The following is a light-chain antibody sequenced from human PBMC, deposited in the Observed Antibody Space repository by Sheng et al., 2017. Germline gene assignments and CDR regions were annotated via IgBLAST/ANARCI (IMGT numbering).Light chain of an antibody. CDR1: RNINTW. CDR3: QQYKDYLGT. Sequence: QMTQSPSTLSASVGDRVTISCRASRNINTWLAWYQQKPGKAPKLLIYETSSLQSGVPSRFSGSGSGREFTLTINSLQPDDFATYYCQQYKDYLGTFGQGTKVEIK. CDR2: ETS. V-gene: IGKV1-5*03. J-gene: IGKJ1*01.